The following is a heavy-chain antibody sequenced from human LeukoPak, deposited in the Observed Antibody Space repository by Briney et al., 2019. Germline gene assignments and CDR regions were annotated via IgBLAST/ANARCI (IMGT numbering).Heavy chain of an antibody. CDR2: ISSNGGGT. CDR3: ARTGKEYSSSPSEYGMDL. Sequence: GGSLRLSCAASGFTFSSCAMHWVRQAPGKGLEYVSAISSNGGGTYYANSVKGRFTISRDNSKNTLYLQMGSLRAEDMAVYYCARTGKEYSSSPSEYGMDLWGQGTTVTVSS. D-gene: IGHD6-6*01. J-gene: IGHJ6*02. CDR1: GFTFSSCA. V-gene: IGHV3-64*01.